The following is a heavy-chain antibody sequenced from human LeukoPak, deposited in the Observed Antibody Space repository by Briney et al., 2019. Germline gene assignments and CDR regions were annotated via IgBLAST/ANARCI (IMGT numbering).Heavy chain of an antibody. Sequence: PSETLSLTCTVSGYSISSGYYWGWIRQPPGKGLEWIGSISHSGSTSYNPSLKSRVTISVDTSKSQFSLNLNSVTAADTAVYYCARGGQYYYDSSGFAWGQGTLVTVSS. CDR1: GYSISSGYY. V-gene: IGHV4-38-2*02. CDR2: ISHSGST. J-gene: IGHJ4*02. CDR3: ARGGQYYYDSSGFA. D-gene: IGHD3-22*01.